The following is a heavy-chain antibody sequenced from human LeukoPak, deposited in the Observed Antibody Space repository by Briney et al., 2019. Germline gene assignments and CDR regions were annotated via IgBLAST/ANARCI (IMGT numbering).Heavy chain of an antibody. CDR3: ARGGSRYSTSGTVDY. Sequence: GASVKVSCKASGYSFTSYVLNWVRQAPGQGLEWMGWISTNTGNPTYAQGFTGRFVFSLDTFISTTYLQINSLKAEDTAVYYCARGGSRYSTSGTVDYWGQGTLVIVSS. V-gene: IGHV7-4-1*02. J-gene: IGHJ4*02. CDR2: ISTNTGNP. D-gene: IGHD5-12*01. CDR1: GYSFTSYV.